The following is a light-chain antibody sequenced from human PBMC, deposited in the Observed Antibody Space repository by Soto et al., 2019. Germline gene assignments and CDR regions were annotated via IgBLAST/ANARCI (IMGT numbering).Light chain of an antibody. J-gene: IGKJ1*01. CDR3: QHYNSYSEA. CDR1: QSISSW. Sequence: DIQRTHSPSTLSASVGDRVTITSRASQSISSWLAWYQQKPGKAPKLLIFDASSLESGVPSRFSGSGSGTEFTLTISSLQPDDFATYYCQHYNSYSEAFGQVGKVDI. V-gene: IGKV1-5*01. CDR2: DAS.